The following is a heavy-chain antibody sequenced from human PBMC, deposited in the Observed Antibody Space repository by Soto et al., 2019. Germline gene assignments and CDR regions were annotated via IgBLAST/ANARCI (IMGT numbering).Heavy chain of an antibody. CDR1: GFTFSSYW. Sequence: EVQLVESGGNLVQPGGSLRLSCAASGFTFSSYWMHWVRQAPGKGLVRVSRINTDGSSTSYVDSVKGRFTISRDNAKNTLYLQVNSLSVEDTAVYYCARRGQEGPGLAHWGQGTLVTVSS. CDR3: ARRGQEGPGLAH. CDR2: INTDGSST. V-gene: IGHV3-74*01. J-gene: IGHJ5*02.